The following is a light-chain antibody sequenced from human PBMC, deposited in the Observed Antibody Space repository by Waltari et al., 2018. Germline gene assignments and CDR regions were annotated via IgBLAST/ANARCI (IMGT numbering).Light chain of an antibody. CDR3: AAWDDSLNVVL. CDR1: SSNIGSNT. V-gene: IGLV1-44*01. CDR2: TNN. J-gene: IGLJ2*01. Sequence: QSVLTQPPSASGTPGQRVTISCSGSSSNIGSNTVNWYQQLPGTAPKLLIYTNNQRPPGVPDRVSCSKSGTSAPRAISGLRSEADADYYCAAWDDSLNVVLFGGGTKLTVL.